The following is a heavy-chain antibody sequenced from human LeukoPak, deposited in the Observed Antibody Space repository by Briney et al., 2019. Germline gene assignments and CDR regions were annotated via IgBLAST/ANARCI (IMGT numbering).Heavy chain of an antibody. J-gene: IGHJ6*03. CDR1: GFTFTGYY. V-gene: IGHV1-2*02. CDR3: ARDPYSGSYGNYYYYFMDV. Sequence: ASVKVSCKASGFTFTGYYMHWVRQAPGQGLEWMGWINPNSGGTNYAQKFQGRVTMTRDTSITTAYMELTSLRSDDTAVYYCARDPYSGSYGNYYYYFMDVWGKGTTVTISS. CDR2: INPNSGGT. D-gene: IGHD1-26*01.